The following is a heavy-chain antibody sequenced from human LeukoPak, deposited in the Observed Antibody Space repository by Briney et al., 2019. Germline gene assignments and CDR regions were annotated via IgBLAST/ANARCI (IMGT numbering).Heavy chain of an antibody. V-gene: IGHV4-34*01. D-gene: IGHD2-21*02. Sequence: SSETLSLTCAVYGGSFSGYYWSWIRQPPGKGLEWIGEINHSGSTNYNPSLKSRVTISVDTSKNQFSLKLSSVTAADTAVYYCASAYCGGDCYTDYWGQGTLVTVSS. CDR1: GGSFSGYY. CDR2: INHSGST. J-gene: IGHJ4*02. CDR3: ASAYCGGDCYTDY.